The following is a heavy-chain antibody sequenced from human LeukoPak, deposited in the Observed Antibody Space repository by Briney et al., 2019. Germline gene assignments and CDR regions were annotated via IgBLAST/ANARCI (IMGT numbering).Heavy chain of an antibody. CDR2: ISSSGGIT. CDR3: AREFRKSVGWYFDL. Sequence: GGSLRLSCAASEFTFSGYDMHWVRQAPGKGLEWVSCISSSGGITYYADSVKGRFTISRDNAKNTLYLQMSSLRAEDTAVYYCAREFRKSVGWYFDLWGRGTLVTVSS. J-gene: IGHJ2*01. CDR1: EFTFSGYD. V-gene: IGHV3-48*03.